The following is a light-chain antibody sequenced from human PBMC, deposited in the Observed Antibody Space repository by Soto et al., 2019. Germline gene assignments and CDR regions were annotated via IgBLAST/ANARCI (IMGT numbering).Light chain of an antibody. CDR1: QSVTKY. J-gene: IGKJ4*01. CDR3: HQRSNSPLT. Sequence: EVVVTQSPATLSFSPGERATLSCRASQSVTKYLAWYQQKPGQALRLLIYDVSKRATGIPARFSGSGSETDFTLTISSLEPGDFAVYYCHQRSNSPLTFGGGTKLEIK. CDR2: DVS. V-gene: IGKV3-11*01.